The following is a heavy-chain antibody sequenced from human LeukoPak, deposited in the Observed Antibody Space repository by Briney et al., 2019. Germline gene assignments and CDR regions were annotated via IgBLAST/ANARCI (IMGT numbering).Heavy chain of an antibody. V-gene: IGHV4-59*08. J-gene: IGHJ4*02. CDR3: ANTARLFQH. CDR1: GGSISSFY. Sequence: PSETLSLTCTVSGGSISSFYWSWIRQSPGKGLECIGYIFHNGDINYNPSLKSRVTITMDTSKNQFSLRLSSVTAADTAVYFCANTARLFQHWGQGALVTVSS. D-gene: IGHD6-25*01. CDR2: IFHNGDI.